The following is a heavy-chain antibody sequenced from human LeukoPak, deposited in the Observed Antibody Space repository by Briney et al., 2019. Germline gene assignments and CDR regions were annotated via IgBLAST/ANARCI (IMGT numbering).Heavy chain of an antibody. CDR1: GFTFSSYA. CDR3: AKDSSSWYNWFDP. Sequence: HTGGSLRLSCAASGFTFSSYAMSWVRQAPGKGLEWVSAISGSGGSTYYADSVKGRFTISRDNSKNTLYLQMNSLRAEDTAVYYCAKDSSSWYNWFDPWGQGTLVTVSS. CDR2: ISGSGGST. J-gene: IGHJ5*02. V-gene: IGHV3-23*01. D-gene: IGHD6-13*01.